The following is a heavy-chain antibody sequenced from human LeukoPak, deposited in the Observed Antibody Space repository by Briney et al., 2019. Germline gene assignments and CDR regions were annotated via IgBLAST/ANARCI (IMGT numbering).Heavy chain of an antibody. CDR1: GGSISSGGYS. Sequence: SQTLSLTCAISGGSISSGGYSWSWIRQPPGKGLEWIGYIYHSGSTYYNPSLKSRVTISVDRSKNQFSLKLSSVTAADTAVYYCARLLGSGSYYTLDYWGQGTLVTVSS. CDR3: ARLLGSGSYYTLDY. D-gene: IGHD3-10*02. J-gene: IGHJ4*02. CDR2: IYHSGST. V-gene: IGHV4-30-2*01.